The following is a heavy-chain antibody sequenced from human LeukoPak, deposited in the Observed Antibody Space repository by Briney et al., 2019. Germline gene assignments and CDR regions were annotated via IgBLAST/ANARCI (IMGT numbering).Heavy chain of an antibody. J-gene: IGHJ4*02. D-gene: IGHD6-13*01. CDR2: IYYSGST. Sequence: DPSETLSLTCTVSGGSISSYYWSWIRQPPGKGLEWIGYIYYSGSTNYNPSLKSRVTISVDTSKNQFSLKLSSVTAADTAVYYCARGSSWYFDYWGQGTLVTVSS. V-gene: IGHV4-59*01. CDR3: ARGSSWYFDY. CDR1: GGSISSYY.